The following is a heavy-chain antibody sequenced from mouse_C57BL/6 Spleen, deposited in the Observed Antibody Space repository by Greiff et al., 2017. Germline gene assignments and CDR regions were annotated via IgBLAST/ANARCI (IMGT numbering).Heavy chain of an antibody. J-gene: IGHJ2*01. CDR3: ARGGLRRPFDY. D-gene: IGHD2-4*01. CDR2: INPGSGGT. Sequence: VQLQQSGAELVRPGTSVKVSCKASGYAFTNYLIEWVKQRPGQGLERIGVINPGSGGTNYNEKFKGKETLTADKSSSTPYMQFSSLTSEDSAVYFCARGGLRRPFDYWGQGTTLTVSS. CDR1: GYAFTNYL. V-gene: IGHV1-54*01.